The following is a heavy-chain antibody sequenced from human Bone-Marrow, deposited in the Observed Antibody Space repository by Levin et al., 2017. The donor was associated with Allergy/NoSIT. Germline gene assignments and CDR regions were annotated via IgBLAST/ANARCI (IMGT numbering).Heavy chain of an antibody. Sequence: SQTLSLTCTVSGGSISSGGYYWSWIRQHPGKGLEWIGYIYYSGSTYYNPSLKSRVTISVDTSKNQFSLKLSSVTAADTAVYYCARAENGDYNWGRFDPWGQGTLVTVSS. J-gene: IGHJ5*02. CDR3: ARAENGDYNWGRFDP. CDR1: GGSISSGGYY. CDR2: IYYSGST. V-gene: IGHV4-31*03. D-gene: IGHD4-17*01.